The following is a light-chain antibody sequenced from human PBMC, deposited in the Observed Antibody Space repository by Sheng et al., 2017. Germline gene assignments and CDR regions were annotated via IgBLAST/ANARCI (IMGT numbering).Light chain of an antibody. CDR3: QQRRSWPLT. V-gene: IGKV3-11*01. CDR2: DAS. CDR1: QSVRSY. J-gene: IGKJ4*01. Sequence: EIVLTQSPVTLSLSSGERATLSCRASQSVRSYLAWFQQKPGQAPRLLIYDASTRATGIPARFSGTGSGTDFTLTISSLEPEDFAVYYCQQRRSWPLTFGGGTEGGGSN.